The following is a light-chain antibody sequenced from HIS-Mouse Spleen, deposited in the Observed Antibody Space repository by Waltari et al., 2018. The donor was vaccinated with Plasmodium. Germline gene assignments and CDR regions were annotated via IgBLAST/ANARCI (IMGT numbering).Light chain of an antibody. J-gene: IGKJ1*01. V-gene: IGKV3-15*01. CDR3: QQYNNWPRGT. CDR2: GAS. CDR1: QSVSSN. Sequence: EIVMTQSPATLSVSPGERATLSCRASQSVSSNVAWYQQKPGQDPRLLSYGASTRATGIPARFSGSGSGTEFTLTISSMQSEDFAVYYCQQYNNWPRGTFGQGTKVEIK.